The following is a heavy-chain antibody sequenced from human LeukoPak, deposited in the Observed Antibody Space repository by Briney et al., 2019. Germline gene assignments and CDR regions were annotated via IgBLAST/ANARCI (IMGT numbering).Heavy chain of an antibody. V-gene: IGHV3-7*01. J-gene: IGHJ4*02. D-gene: IGHD3-22*01. CDR2: IKQDGSEE. CDR1: GFTFSSYW. Sequence: PGGSLRLSCAAPGFTFSSYWMSWVRQAPGKGLEWVANIKQDGSEEYYVDSVKGRFTISRDNAKNSLYLQMNSMRAEDTAVYYCAREGMNYDSSGYHDYWGQGTLVTVSS. CDR3: AREGMNYDSSGYHDY.